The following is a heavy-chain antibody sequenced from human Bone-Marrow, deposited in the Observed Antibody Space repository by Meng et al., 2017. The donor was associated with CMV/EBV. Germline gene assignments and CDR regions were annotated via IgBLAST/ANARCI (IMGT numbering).Heavy chain of an antibody. CDR1: GFTFSSSR. J-gene: IGHJ4*02. Sequence: SGFTFSSSRMSCVRQAPGKGLEWVSSISSNSRYIFYADSMKGRFTISRDNAKNSLYLQMNSLRADDTAIYYCARVYCSRGSCSFDYWGQGSLFTVSS. CDR3: ARVYCSRGSCSFDY. V-gene: IGHV3-21*01. D-gene: IGHD2-15*01. CDR2: ISSNSRYI.